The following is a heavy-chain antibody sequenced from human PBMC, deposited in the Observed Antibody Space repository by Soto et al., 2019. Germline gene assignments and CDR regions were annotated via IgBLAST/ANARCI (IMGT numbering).Heavy chain of an antibody. D-gene: IGHD3-9*01. CDR3: ARGDYDILTGYSGYYYGMDV. V-gene: IGHV3-48*03. J-gene: IGHJ6*02. CDR1: GFTFSSYE. Sequence: GGSLRLSCAASGFTFSSYEMNWVRQAPGKGLEWVSYISSSGSTIYYADSVKGRFTISRDNAKNSLYLQMNSLRAEDTAVYYCARGDYDILTGYSGYYYGMDVWGQGTTVTVSS. CDR2: ISSSGSTI.